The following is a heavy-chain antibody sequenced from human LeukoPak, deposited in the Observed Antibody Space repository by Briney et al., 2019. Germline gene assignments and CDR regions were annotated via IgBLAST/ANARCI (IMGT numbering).Heavy chain of an antibody. CDR3: ASLALAYCGGDCFFFDY. CDR1: GGSISSGYY. CDR2: IYHSGST. J-gene: IGHJ4*02. V-gene: IGHV4-38-2*02. D-gene: IGHD2-21*02. Sequence: PSQTLSLTCTVSGGSISSGYYWGWIRQPPGKGLEWIGGIYHSGSTYYNPSLKSRVTISVDTSKNQFSLKLSSVTAADTAAYYCASLALAYCGGDCFFFDYWGQGTLVTVSS.